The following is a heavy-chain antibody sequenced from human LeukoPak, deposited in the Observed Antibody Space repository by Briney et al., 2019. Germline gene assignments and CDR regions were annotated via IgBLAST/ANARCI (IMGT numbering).Heavy chain of an antibody. Sequence: GASVKVSCKASGYTFTNFGISWVRQAPGQGLEWMGWISAYNGNTNYAQKLQGRVTMTTDTSTSTAYMELRSLRSDDTAVYYCARHRDYYGSGSIFLYYYYMDVWGKGTTVTISS. CDR1: GYTFTNFG. V-gene: IGHV1-18*01. CDR2: ISAYNGNT. CDR3: ARHRDYYGSGSIFLYYYYMDV. J-gene: IGHJ6*03. D-gene: IGHD3-10*01.